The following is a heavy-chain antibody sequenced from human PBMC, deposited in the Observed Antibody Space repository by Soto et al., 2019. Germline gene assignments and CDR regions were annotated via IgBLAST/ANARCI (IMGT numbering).Heavy chain of an antibody. CDR1: GGSFSGYY. D-gene: IGHD2-15*01. CDR2: INHSGST. J-gene: IGHJ4*02. Sequence: SETLSLTCAVYGGSFSGYYWSWIRQPPGKGLEWIGEINHSGSTNYNPSLKSRVTISVDTSKNQFSLKLSSVTAADTAVYYCARGRGSRGYCSGGSWYSTPFDYWGQGTLVTVSS. CDR3: ARGRGSRGYCSGGSWYSTPFDY. V-gene: IGHV4-34*01.